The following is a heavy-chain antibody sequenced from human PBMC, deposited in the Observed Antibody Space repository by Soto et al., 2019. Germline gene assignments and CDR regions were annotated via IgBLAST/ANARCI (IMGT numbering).Heavy chain of an antibody. V-gene: IGHV3-30*18. CDR1: GFTFSSYG. CDR2: ISYDGSNK. D-gene: IGHD6-19*01. J-gene: IGHJ1*01. Sequence: QVQLVESGGGVVQPGRSLRLSCAASGFTFSSYGMHWVRQAPGKGLEWVAVISYDGSNKYYADSVKGRFTISRDNSKNTLYLKMNSLRAEDTAVYYCAKCDSGWMGGGEYFQHWGQGTLVTVSS. CDR3: AKCDSGWMGGGEYFQH.